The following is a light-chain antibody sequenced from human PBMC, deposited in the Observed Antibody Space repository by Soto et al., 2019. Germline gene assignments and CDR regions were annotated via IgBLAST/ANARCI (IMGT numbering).Light chain of an antibody. CDR2: DVS. V-gene: IGLV2-14*01. CDR1: SSDVGGYNY. CDR3: SSYTSSSTVV. J-gene: IGLJ2*01. Sequence: QSALTQPASVSGSPGQSITISCTGTSSDVGGYNYVSWYQQNPGKAPKLMIYDVSNRPPGVSNRFSGSKSGNTASLTISGLQAEDEADYYCSSYTSSSTVVFGGGTKLTVL.